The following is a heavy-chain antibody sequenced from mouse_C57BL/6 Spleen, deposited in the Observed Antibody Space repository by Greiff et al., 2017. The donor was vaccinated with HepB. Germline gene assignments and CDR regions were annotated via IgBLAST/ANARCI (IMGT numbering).Heavy chain of an antibody. J-gene: IGHJ4*01. Sequence: QVQLQQPGAELVKPGASVKLSCKASGYTFTSYWMHWVKQRPGQGLEWIGMIHPNSGSTNYNEKFKSKATLTVDKSSSTAYMQLSSLTSEDSAVYYCARGDYYGPSRGYAMDYWGQGTSVTVSS. D-gene: IGHD1-1*01. CDR3: ARGDYYGPSRGYAMDY. CDR2: IHPNSGST. CDR1: GYTFTSYW. V-gene: IGHV1-64*01.